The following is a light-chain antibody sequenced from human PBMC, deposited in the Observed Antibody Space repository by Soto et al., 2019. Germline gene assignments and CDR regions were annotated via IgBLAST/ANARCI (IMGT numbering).Light chain of an antibody. CDR3: QQRSNWPPST. CDR2: DAS. Sequence: EIVLTQSPATLSLSPGERATLPCRASQSVSSYLAWYQQKPGQAPRLLIYDASNRATGIPARFSGSGSGTDFTLTISSLEPEDFAVYYCQQRSNWPPSTFGQGTKVDI. CDR1: QSVSSY. J-gene: IGKJ1*01. V-gene: IGKV3-11*01.